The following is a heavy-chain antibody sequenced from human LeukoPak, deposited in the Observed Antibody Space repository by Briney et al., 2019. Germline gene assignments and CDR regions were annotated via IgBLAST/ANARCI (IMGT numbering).Heavy chain of an antibody. V-gene: IGHV4-30-2*01. D-gene: IGHD3-10*01. CDR1: GGSISSGGYY. Sequence: PSQTLSLTCTVSGGSISSGGYYWSWIRQPPGKGLEWIGYIYHSGSTYYNPSLKSRVTISVDTSKNQFSLKLSSVTAADTAVYYCARSLESMVRGVIISGRYYYYGMDVWGQGTTVTVSS. CDR3: ARSLESMVRGVIISGRYYYYGMDV. CDR2: IYHSGST. J-gene: IGHJ6*02.